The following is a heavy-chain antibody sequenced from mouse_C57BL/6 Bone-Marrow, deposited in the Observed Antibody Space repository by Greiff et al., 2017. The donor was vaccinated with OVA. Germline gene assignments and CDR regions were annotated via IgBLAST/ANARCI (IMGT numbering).Heavy chain of an antibody. J-gene: IGHJ1*03. D-gene: IGHD1-1*01. CDR3: ARIGYGSSYPHWYFDV. V-gene: IGHV5-4*01. Sequence: EVQLVESGGGLVKPGGSLKLSCAASGFTFSSYAMSWVRQTPEKSLEWVATISDGGSYTYSPDNVKGRFTISRDNAKNNLYLQMSHLKSEDTAMYYCARIGYGSSYPHWYFDVWGTGTTVTVSS. CDR2: ISDGGSYT. CDR1: GFTFSSYA.